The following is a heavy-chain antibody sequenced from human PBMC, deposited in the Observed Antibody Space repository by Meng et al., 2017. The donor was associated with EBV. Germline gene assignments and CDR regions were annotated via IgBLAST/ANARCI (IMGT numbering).Heavy chain of an antibody. J-gene: IGHJ4*02. Sequence: QVQLVQSGAGVKKPGSSVKVSCKASGGTFSSYAISWVRQAPGQGLEWMGGIIPIFSTANYAQKFQGRVTITADKSTSTAYMELSSLRSEDTAIYYCASESGRGYTPDYWGQGTLVTVSS. D-gene: IGHD3-10*01. V-gene: IGHV1-69*06. CDR2: IIPIFSTA. CDR3: ASESGRGYTPDY. CDR1: GGTFSSYA.